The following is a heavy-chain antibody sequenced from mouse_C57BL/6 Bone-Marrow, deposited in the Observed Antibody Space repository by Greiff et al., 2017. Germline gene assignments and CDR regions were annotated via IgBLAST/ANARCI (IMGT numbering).Heavy chain of an antibody. V-gene: IGHV1-64*01. CDR3: ARGRGSLAY. J-gene: IGHJ3*01. CDR2: IHPNSGST. Sequence: QVQLQQPGAELVKPGASVKLSCKASGYTFTSYWMHWVNQRPGQGLEWIGMIHPNSGSTNYNEKFTSKATLTVDTSSSTAYMQLSSLTSEDSAVYYCARGRGSLAYWGQGTLVTVSA. CDR1: GYTFTSYW.